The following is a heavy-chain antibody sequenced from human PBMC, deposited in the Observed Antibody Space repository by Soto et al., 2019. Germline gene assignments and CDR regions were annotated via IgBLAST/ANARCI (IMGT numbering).Heavy chain of an antibody. J-gene: IGHJ4*02. D-gene: IGHD3-3*01. CDR2: IFWDDDK. CDR1: GFSLSTSGVA. V-gene: IGHV2-5*02. CDR3: ARSFVFWCGYYFSY. Sequence: SGPTLVNPTQTLTLTCTFSGFSLSTSGVAVGWIRQAPRKAPERLAFIFWDDDKRYSPSLENRLTITKDTSKNQVVLTMTNMDPVDTATYYRARSFVFWCGYYFSYWGRGTRVTVSP.